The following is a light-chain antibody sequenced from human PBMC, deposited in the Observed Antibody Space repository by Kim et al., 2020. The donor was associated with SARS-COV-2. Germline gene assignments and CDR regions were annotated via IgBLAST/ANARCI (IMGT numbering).Light chain of an antibody. CDR2: GKN. CDR1: SLRSYY. Sequence: ELTQDPAVSVALGQTVRITCQGDSLRSYYASWYQQKPGQAPVLVIYGKNNRPSGIPDRFSGSSSGNTASLTITGAQAEDEADYYCNSRDSSGNRVFGGGTQLTVL. CDR3: NSRDSSGNRV. V-gene: IGLV3-19*01. J-gene: IGLJ3*02.